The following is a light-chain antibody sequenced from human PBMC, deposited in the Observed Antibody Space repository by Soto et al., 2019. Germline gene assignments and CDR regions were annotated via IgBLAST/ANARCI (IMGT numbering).Light chain of an antibody. Sequence: QSVLTQPPSASGTPGQTVTISCSGSTSNIGSDTVNWYQQFPGTAPKFLIYSNSQRPSGVPDRFSGSKSGTSASLAISGLQSDDEADYYCSTWDDSLNAYVFGTGTKLTVL. V-gene: IGLV1-44*01. CDR3: STWDDSLNAYV. J-gene: IGLJ1*01. CDR1: TSNIGSDT. CDR2: SNS.